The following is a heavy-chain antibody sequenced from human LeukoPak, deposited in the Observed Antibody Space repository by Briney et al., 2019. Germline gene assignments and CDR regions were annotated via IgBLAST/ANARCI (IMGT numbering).Heavy chain of an antibody. CDR3: ARSAVTTQLDY. V-gene: IGHV4-34*01. Sequence: SETLSLTCTVSGGSITSYYWSWIRQPPGKGLEWIGEINHSGSTNYNPSLKSRVTISVDTSKNQFSLKLSSVTAADTAVYYCARSAVTTQLDYWGQGTLVTVSS. J-gene: IGHJ4*02. CDR2: INHSGST. CDR1: GGSITSYY. D-gene: IGHD4-17*01.